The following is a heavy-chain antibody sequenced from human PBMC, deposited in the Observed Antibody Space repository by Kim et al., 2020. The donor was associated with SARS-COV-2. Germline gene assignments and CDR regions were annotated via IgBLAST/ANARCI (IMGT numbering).Heavy chain of an antibody. Sequence: SETLSLTCAVYGGSFSGYYWSWIRQPPGKGLEWIGEINHSGSTNYNPSLKSRVTISVDTSKNQFSLKLSSVTAADTAGYYCARGRGIAAAGILLYYYYYG. V-gene: IGHV4-34*01. CDR2: INHSGST. CDR1: GGSFSGYY. J-gene: IGHJ6*01. CDR3: ARGRGIAAAGILLYYYYYG. D-gene: IGHD6-13*01.